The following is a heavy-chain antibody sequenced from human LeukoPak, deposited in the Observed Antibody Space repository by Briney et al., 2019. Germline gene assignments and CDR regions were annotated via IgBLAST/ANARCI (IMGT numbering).Heavy chain of an antibody. D-gene: IGHD3-22*01. CDR1: GFTFSTST. CDR2: MSYDGSHK. CDR3: AHTPITMIVVVIINSVAFDI. V-gene: IGHV3-30*04. Sequence: GGSLRLSCAASGFTFSTSTMHWVRQAPGKGLEWVAGMSYDGSHKYYVDSVRGRFTISRDNSKNTLYLEMNTLGGEDTAVYYCAHTPITMIVVVIINSVAFDIWGQGTMVTVSS. J-gene: IGHJ3*02.